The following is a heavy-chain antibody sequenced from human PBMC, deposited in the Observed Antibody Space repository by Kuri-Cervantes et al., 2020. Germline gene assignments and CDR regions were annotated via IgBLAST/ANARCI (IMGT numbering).Heavy chain of an antibody. CDR1: GFTFSSYA. V-gene: IGHV4-39*01. D-gene: IGHD3-3*01. CDR3: ARPRGRSELWAFEI. J-gene: IGHJ3*02. Sequence: GTLRLSCAASGFTFSSYAMSWIRQPPGKGLEWIGSIYYSGSTYYNPSLKSRVTISVDTSKNQFSLKLSSVTAADTAVYYCARPRGRSELWAFEIWGQGTMVTVSS. CDR2: IYYSGST.